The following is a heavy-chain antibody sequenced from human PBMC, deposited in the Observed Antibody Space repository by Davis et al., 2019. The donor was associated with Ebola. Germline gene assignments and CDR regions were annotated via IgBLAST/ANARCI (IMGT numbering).Heavy chain of an antibody. V-gene: IGHV3-15*01. CDR2: IKSKTDGGTT. J-gene: IGHJ4*02. CDR3: FTPRPNY. CDR1: GFTFSNTW. Sequence: GESLKISCAAFGFTFSNTWMSWVRQAPGKGLEWVGRIKSKTDGGTTDYAAPVKGRFTISRDDSKNTLYLQMNSLKTEDTAVYYCFTPRPNYWGQGTLVTVSS.